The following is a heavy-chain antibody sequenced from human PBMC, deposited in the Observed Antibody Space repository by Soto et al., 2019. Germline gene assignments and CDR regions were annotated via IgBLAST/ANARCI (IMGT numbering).Heavy chain of an antibody. Sequence: QVQLQESGPGLVKPSQTLSLTCTVSGGSISSGSYYWSWIRQLPGKGLEWIGYIYYSGSTYYNPSLKSRVTISVDTSKNQFSLKLNSVTAADTAVYYCATRTDYYYGSGSLGGIDVWGHGTTVTVSS. J-gene: IGHJ6*02. CDR2: IYYSGST. V-gene: IGHV4-31*03. CDR3: ATRTDYYYGSGSLGGIDV. CDR1: GGSISSGSYY. D-gene: IGHD3-10*01.